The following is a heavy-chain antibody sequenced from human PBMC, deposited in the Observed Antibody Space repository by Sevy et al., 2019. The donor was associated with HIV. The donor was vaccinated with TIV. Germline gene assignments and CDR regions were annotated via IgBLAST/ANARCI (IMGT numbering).Heavy chain of an antibody. CDR3: AREPYFFDKSGYYWDY. CDR1: GVSVSSDTYY. D-gene: IGHD3-22*01. CDR2: VYHPGST. V-gene: IGHV4-61*01. Sequence: SETLSLTCAVSGVSVSSDTYYWSWIRQPPGKGLEWIGYVYHPGSTNYSPSFKSRVTISVDTSKNQFSLRLFSVAAADTAVYYCAREPYFFDKSGYYWDYWGQGALVTVSS. J-gene: IGHJ4*02.